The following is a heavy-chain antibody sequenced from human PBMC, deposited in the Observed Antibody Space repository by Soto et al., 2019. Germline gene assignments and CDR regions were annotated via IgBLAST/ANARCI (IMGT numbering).Heavy chain of an antibody. CDR2: ITPGDSHT. J-gene: IGHJ5*02. CDR3: ARYLLSGYLRAVWAWFDP. CDR1: GYIFTRYW. D-gene: IGHD3-3*01. Sequence: LKISCKGSGYIFTRYWIGWVRQMPGKVLEWRGIITPGDSHTRYSPSFQGQVTISADKSISTAYLQWSSLKASDTAMYYCARYLLSGYLRAVWAWFDPWGQGTLVTVS. V-gene: IGHV5-51*01.